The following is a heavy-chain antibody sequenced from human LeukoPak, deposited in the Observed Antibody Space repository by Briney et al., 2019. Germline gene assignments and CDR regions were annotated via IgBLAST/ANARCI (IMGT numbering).Heavy chain of an antibody. D-gene: IGHD4-17*01. Sequence: GGSLRLSYAASRFTFSSYGMSGVRQAPGKGLEWVSAISGSGGSTYYADSVKGRFTISRDNSKNTLYLQMNSLRAEDTAVYYCARDLGTTVTTYLDYWGQGTLVTVSS. CDR3: ARDLGTTVTTYLDY. CDR1: RFTFSSYG. V-gene: IGHV3-23*01. CDR2: ISGSGGST. J-gene: IGHJ4*02.